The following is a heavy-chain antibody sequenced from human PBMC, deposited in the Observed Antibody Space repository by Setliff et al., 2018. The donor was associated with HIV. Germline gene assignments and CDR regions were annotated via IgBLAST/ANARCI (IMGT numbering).Heavy chain of an antibody. D-gene: IGHD6-13*01. Sequence: GGSLRLSCVASGFTFNIYAMSWVRQAPGKGLEWVSTIGGIDASTNYADSVKGRFSLSRDNSKNTLYLQMNSLRAEDTAVYYCARVPLIAAAGNSDKGWYFDLWGRGTLVTVSS. CDR2: IGGIDAST. J-gene: IGHJ2*01. CDR1: GFTFNIYA. CDR3: ARVPLIAAAGNSDKGWYFDL. V-gene: IGHV3-23*01.